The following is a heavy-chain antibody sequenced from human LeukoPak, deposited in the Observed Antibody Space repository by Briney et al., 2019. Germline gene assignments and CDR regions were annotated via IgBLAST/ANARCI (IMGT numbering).Heavy chain of an antibody. Sequence: SETLSLTCTVSGYSISSGYYWGWIRQPPGKGLEWVGSIYHSGNAYYNPSLKSRVTISVDTSKNQFSLKLSSVTAADTAVYYCARAGYGDSDFDYWGQGTLVTVSS. CDR2: IYHSGNA. D-gene: IGHD4-17*01. V-gene: IGHV4-38-2*02. CDR3: ARAGYGDSDFDY. J-gene: IGHJ4*01. CDR1: GYSISSGYY.